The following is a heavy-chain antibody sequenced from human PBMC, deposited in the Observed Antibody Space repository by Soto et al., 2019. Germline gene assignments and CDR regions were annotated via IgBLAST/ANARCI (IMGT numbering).Heavy chain of an antibody. D-gene: IGHD5-12*01. CDR2: ISGSGGST. J-gene: IGHJ6*03. CDR1: GFTFSSYG. Sequence: EVQLLESGGGLVQPGGSLRLSCAASGFTFSSYGMSWVRQAPGKGLEWVSAISGSGGSTYYADSVKGRFTISRDNSKNTLYLQMNSLRAEDTAVYYCAKRGYSGYDSYYYYMDVWGKGTTVTVSS. CDR3: AKRGYSGYDSYYYYMDV. V-gene: IGHV3-23*01.